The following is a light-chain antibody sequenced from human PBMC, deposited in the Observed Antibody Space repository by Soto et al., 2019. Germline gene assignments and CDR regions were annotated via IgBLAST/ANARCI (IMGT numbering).Light chain of an antibody. Sequence: DIVMTQSPDSLSVSLGERATINCKSSQSVLYSSNNKNCLAWYQQKPGQSPKLLIYWASTRESGVPDRFSGSGSGTDFTLTISSLQAEDVAVYFGQQCYNTPSFGTGTKVDI. CDR1: QSVLYSSNNKNC. J-gene: IGKJ3*01. V-gene: IGKV4-1*01. CDR2: WAS. CDR3: QQCYNTPS.